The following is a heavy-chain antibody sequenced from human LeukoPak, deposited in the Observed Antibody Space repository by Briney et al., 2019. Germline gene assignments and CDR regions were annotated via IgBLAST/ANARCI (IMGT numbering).Heavy chain of an antibody. Sequence: PGRSLSLSCAASGFTFSSYGMHWVRQAPGKGLEWVAVISYDGSNKYYADSVKGRFTISRDNSKNTLYLQMNSLRAEDTAVYYCAKGFDPWGQGTLVTVSS. V-gene: IGHV3-30*18. CDR2: ISYDGSNK. CDR3: AKGFDP. J-gene: IGHJ5*02. CDR1: GFTFSSYG.